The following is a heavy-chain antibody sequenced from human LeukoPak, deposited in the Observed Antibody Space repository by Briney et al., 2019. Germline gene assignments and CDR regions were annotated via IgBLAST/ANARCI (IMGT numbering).Heavy chain of an antibody. V-gene: IGHV3-21*04. CDR2: ISSSSSYI. J-gene: IGHJ3*02. CDR3: ARAEGSSSWYKDAFDI. Sequence: GGSLRLSCAASGFTFSSYSMNWVRQAPGKGLEWVSSISSSSSYIYYADSVKGRFTISRDNAKNSLYLQMNSLRAEDTALYYCARAEGSSSWYKDAFDIWGQGTMVTVSS. D-gene: IGHD6-13*01. CDR1: GFTFSSYS.